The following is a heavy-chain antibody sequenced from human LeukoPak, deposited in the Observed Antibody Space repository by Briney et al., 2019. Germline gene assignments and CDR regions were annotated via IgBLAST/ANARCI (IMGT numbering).Heavy chain of an antibody. V-gene: IGHV1-69*02. CDR2: IIPILGIA. D-gene: IGHD2-2*01. Sequence: SSVKVSRKASGGTFSSYTISWVRQAPGQGLEWMGRIIPILGIANYAQKFQGRVTITADKSTSTAYMELSSLRSEDTAVYYCAGCYCSSTSCYNWFDPWGQGTLVTVSS. CDR3: AGCYCSSTSCYNWFDP. J-gene: IGHJ5*02. CDR1: GGTFSSYT.